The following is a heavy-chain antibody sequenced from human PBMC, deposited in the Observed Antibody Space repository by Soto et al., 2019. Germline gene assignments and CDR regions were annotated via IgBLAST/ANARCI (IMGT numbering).Heavy chain of an antibody. J-gene: IGHJ5*02. Sequence: SETLSLTCTVSGGSISSGGYYWSWIRQHPGKGLEWIGYIYYSGSTYYNPSLKSRVTISVDTSKNQFSLKLSSVTAADTAVYFGACVYCSGGSCYPCPVAPYDQSIDGFYPWGQGTLVTVSS. D-gene: IGHD2-15*01. V-gene: IGHV4-31*03. CDR1: GGSISSGGYY. CDR2: IYYSGST. CDR3: ACVYCSGGSCYPCPVAPYDQSIDGFYP.